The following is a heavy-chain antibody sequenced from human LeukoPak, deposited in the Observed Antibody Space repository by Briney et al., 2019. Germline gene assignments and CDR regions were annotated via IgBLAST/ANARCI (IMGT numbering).Heavy chain of an antibody. CDR1: GFPLGSYA. CDR3: AGNYDVDTAMVFNWFDP. Sequence: GGSLRLSCAASGFPLGSYAMSWVRQGPGKGLEWVAATSSSDPGTYHADSVRGRFTISRDNSKNTLYLQMNSLRAEDTAVYYCAGNYDVDTAMVFNWFDPWGQGTLVTVSS. V-gene: IGHV3-23*01. J-gene: IGHJ5*02. D-gene: IGHD5-18*01. CDR2: TSSSDPGT.